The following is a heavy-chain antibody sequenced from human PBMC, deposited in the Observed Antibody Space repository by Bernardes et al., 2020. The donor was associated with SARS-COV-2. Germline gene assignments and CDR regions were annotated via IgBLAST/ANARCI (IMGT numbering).Heavy chain of an antibody. Sequence: SETLSLTCAVSGGSISSSNWWSWVRQPPGKGLEWIGEIYHSGSTNYNPSLKSRVTISVDKSKNQFSLKLSSVTAADTAVYYCARVIEAYYYGSGSYLKKLNYYYDGMDVWGQGTTVTVSS. V-gene: IGHV4-4*02. J-gene: IGHJ6*02. CDR1: GGSISSSNW. CDR2: IYHSGST. CDR3: ARVIEAYYYGSGSYLKKLNYYYDGMDV. D-gene: IGHD3-10*01.